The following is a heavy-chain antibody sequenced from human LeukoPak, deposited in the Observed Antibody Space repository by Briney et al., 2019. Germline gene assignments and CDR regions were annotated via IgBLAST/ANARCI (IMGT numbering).Heavy chain of an antibody. Sequence: GGSLRLSCAASGFTFSSYSMNWVRQAPGKGLEWVSSISSSSSYIYYADSVKGRFTISRDNAKNSLYLQMNSLRAEDTAVYYCARNGGNWVSYFDYWGQGTLVTVSS. CDR3: ARNGGNWVSYFDY. CDR2: ISSSSSYI. V-gene: IGHV3-21*04. D-gene: IGHD4-23*01. J-gene: IGHJ4*02. CDR1: GFTFSSYS.